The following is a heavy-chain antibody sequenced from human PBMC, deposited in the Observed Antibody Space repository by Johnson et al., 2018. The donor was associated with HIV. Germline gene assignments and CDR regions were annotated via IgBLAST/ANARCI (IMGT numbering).Heavy chain of an antibody. CDR1: GFSFSDYY. V-gene: IGHV3-9*01. CDR3: AKGEAATTVTLDI. CDR2: ISWNSGSI. D-gene: IGHD4-11*01. Sequence: VQLVESGGGLVQPGGSLRLSCAASGFSFSDYYMSWVRQAPGKGLEWVSGISWNSGSIGYADSVKGRFTISRDNAKNSLYLQMNSLRAEDTALYYCAKGEAATTVTLDIWGQGTMVTVSS. J-gene: IGHJ3*02.